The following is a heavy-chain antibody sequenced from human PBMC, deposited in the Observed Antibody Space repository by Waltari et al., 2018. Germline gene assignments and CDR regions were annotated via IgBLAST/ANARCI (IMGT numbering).Heavy chain of an antibody. CDR2: VDPEDGET. Sequence: EVQLVQSGAEVKKPGATVKISCKASGYTFTDYYMHWVQQAPGKGLEWMGLVDPEDGETIDAEKVQGRVTRTADTSTDTADMELSSLRAEDTAVYYCATDPPHRGPPRGGYWGQGTLVTVSS. D-gene: IGHD3-10*01. CDR1: GYTFTDYY. CDR3: ATDPPHRGPPRGGY. V-gene: IGHV1-69-2*01. J-gene: IGHJ4*02.